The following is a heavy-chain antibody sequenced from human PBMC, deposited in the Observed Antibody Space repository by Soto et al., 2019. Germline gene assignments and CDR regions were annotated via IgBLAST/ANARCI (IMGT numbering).Heavy chain of an antibody. CDR1: GGSISIGGYY. V-gene: IGHV4-31*03. CDR2: IYYSGST. J-gene: IGHJ4*02. CDR3: ARYGSRRRRYFDY. D-gene: IGHD3-10*01. Sequence: SETLSLTCTVSGGSISIGGYYWSWIRQHPGKGLEWIGYIYYSGSTYYNPSLKSRVTISVDTSKNQFSLKLSSVTAADTAVYYCARYGSRRRRYFDYWGQGTLVTVSS.